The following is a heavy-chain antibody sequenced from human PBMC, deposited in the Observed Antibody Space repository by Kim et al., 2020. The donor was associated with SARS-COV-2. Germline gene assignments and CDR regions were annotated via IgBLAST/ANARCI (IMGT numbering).Heavy chain of an antibody. J-gene: IGHJ3*02. CDR1: GFTFSNAW. CDR3: TTNLDCSSTSCYNLLGAAFDI. D-gene: IGHD2-2*02. CDR2: IKSKTDGGTT. V-gene: IGHV3-15*01. Sequence: GGSLRLSCAASGFTFSNAWMSWVRQAPGKGLEWVGRIKSKTDGGTTDYAAPVKGRFTISRDDSKNTLYLQMNSLKTEDTAVYYCTTNLDCSSTSCYNLLGAAFDIWGQGTMVTVSS.